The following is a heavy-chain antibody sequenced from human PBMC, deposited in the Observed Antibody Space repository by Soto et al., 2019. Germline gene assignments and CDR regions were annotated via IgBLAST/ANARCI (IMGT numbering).Heavy chain of an antibody. CDR2: IIPIFGTV. CDR3: ARGQLLYGPQYYYYYYGMDV. Sequence: SVKVSCKASGCTFSIYAISWVRQAPGQGLEWMGGIIPIFGTVNYAQKFQGRVTITADESTSTAYMELSSLRSEDTAVYYCARGQLLYGPQYYYYYYGMDVWGQGTTVTVSS. D-gene: IGHD2-2*02. J-gene: IGHJ6*02. CDR1: GCTFSIYA. V-gene: IGHV1-69*13.